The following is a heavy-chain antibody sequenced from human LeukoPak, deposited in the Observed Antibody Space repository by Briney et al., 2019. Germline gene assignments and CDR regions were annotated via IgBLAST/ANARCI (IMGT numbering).Heavy chain of an antibody. D-gene: IGHD6-19*01. CDR1: GFTFSSYA. CDR3: AKSGVAGARAYWFDP. CDR2: ISGSGGST. V-gene: IGHV3-23*01. J-gene: IGHJ5*02. Sequence: GGSLRLSCAASGFTFSSYAMSWVREAPGKGLEWVSAISGSGGSTYYADSVKGRFTISRDNSKNTLYLQMNSLRAEDTAVYYCAKSGVAGARAYWFDPWGQGTLVTVSS.